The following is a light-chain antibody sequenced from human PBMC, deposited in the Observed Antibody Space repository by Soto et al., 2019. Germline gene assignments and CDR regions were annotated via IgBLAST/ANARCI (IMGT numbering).Light chain of an antibody. J-gene: IGKJ3*01. V-gene: IGKV3-11*01. CDR2: DAS. CDR3: QERSNWPRS. Sequence: EIVLTQSPATLSLSPGERATLSCRASQSVSSYLAWYQQKPGQAPRLLIYDASNRSTGIPARFSGSGSGTDFTLTISSLEPEYCAVYYCQERSNWPRSFGPGTKVDIK. CDR1: QSVSSY.